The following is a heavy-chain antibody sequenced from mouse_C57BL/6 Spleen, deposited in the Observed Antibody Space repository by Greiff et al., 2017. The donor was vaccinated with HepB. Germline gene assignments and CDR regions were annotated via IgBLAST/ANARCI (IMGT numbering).Heavy chain of an antibody. CDR1: GFSLTSYA. Sequence: VQLKESGPGLVAPSKSLSITCTVSGFSLTSYAISWVRQPPGKGLEWLGVIWTGGGTKYNSALKTRLSISKDNSKSQFFLKMHSLQTDDTARYDCARDYGKGDYYAMDYWGQGTSVTVSS. CDR3: ARDYGKGDYYAMDY. J-gene: IGHJ4*01. V-gene: IGHV2-9-1*01. D-gene: IGHD2-1*01. CDR2: IWTGGGT.